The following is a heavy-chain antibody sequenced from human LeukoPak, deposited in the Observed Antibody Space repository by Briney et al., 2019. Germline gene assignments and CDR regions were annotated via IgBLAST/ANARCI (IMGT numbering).Heavy chain of an antibody. V-gene: IGHV3-30*04. CDR2: ISYDGSNK. Sequence: GGSLRLSCAASGFTFSSYAMHWVRQAPGKGLEWVAVISYDGSNKYYADSVKGRFTISRDNSKNTLYLQMNSLRAEDTAVYYCAREMTTVSFDYWGQGTLVTVSS. J-gene: IGHJ4*02. CDR1: GFTFSSYA. CDR3: AREMTTVSFDY. D-gene: IGHD4-17*01.